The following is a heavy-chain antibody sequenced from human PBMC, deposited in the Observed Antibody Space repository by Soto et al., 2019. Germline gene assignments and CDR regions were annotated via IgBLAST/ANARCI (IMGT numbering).Heavy chain of an antibody. J-gene: IGHJ4*02. CDR1: GGSVSSRSYF. V-gene: IGHV4-39*01. CDR2: IYYNGST. CDR3: ARHFSVDYFDY. Sequence: SETLSLTCTVSGGSVSSRSYFWGWIRQPPGKGLEWIGTIYYNGSTYYNPSLKSRVTLSVDTSKNQFSLKLTSVTASDTAVYYCARHFSVDYFDYWGQGALVTVSS.